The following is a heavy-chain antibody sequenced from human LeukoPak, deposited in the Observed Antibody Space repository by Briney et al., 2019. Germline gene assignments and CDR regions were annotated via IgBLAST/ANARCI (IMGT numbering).Heavy chain of an antibody. CDR3: ASLSGSYSNFDI. V-gene: IGHV4-59*08. CDR2: IYYSGST. Sequence: SETLSLTCTVSGGSISSYYWSWIRQPPGKGLEWIGYIYYSGSTNYNPSLKSRVTISVDTSKNQFSLKLGSVTAADTAVYYCASLSGSYSNFDIWGQGTMVTVSS. CDR1: GGSISSYY. J-gene: IGHJ3*02. D-gene: IGHD1-26*01.